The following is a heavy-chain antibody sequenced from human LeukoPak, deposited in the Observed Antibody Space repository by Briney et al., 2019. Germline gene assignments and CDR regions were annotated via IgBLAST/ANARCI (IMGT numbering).Heavy chain of an antibody. D-gene: IGHD2-15*01. CDR2: IIPIFGTA. J-gene: IGHJ6*02. CDR1: GGTFSSYA. Sequence: ASVKVSCKASGGTFSSYAISWVRQAPGQGLECMGGIIPIFGTANYAQKFQGRVTITADESTSTAYMELSSLRSEDTAVYYCARSIVVVDEGPYYYYGMDVWGQGTTVTVSS. CDR3: ARSIVVVDEGPYYYYGMDV. V-gene: IGHV1-69*13.